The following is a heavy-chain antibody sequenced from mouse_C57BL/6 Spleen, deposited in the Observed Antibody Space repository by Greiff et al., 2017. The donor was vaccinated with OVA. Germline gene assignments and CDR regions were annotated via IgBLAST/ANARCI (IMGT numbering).Heavy chain of an antibody. D-gene: IGHD3-2*02. CDR3: ASRRLFYAMDY. CDR1: GYTFTDYY. V-gene: IGHV1-26*01. J-gene: IGHJ4*01. CDR2: INPNNGGT. Sequence: VQLQQSGPELVKPGASVKISCKASGYTFTDYYMNWVKQSHGKSLEWIGDINPNNGGTSYNQKFKGKATLTVDKSSSTAYMELRSLTSEDSAVYYCASRRLFYAMDYWGQGTSVTVSS.